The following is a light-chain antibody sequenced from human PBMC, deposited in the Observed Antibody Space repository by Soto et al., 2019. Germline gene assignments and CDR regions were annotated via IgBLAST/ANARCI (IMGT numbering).Light chain of an antibody. V-gene: IGLV2-8*01. J-gene: IGLJ2*01. CDR3: SSYADSNSVI. Sequence: QSALTQPPSASGSPGQSLTISCTGSSGDIGDYNYVSWYHQHPGKVPKLIIYEVFKRPSGVPDRFSGSKSGTTASLTVSGLQEEDDGDYYCSSYADSNSVIFGGGTKLTVL. CDR2: EVF. CDR1: SGDIGDYNY.